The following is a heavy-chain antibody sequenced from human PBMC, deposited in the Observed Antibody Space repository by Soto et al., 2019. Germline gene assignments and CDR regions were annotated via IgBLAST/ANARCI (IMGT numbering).Heavy chain of an antibody. Sequence: QVQLVQSGAEVKKPGSSVKVSCKASGGTFSSYAISWVRQAPGQGLEWMGGIIPIFGTANYEQKFQGRVTITADESTSTAYMELSSLRAEDTAVYYCASDSGGTTVACGMDVWGEWTTVTVSS. V-gene: IGHV1-69*01. CDR3: ASDSGGTTVACGMDV. CDR2: IIPIFGTA. D-gene: IGHD4-17*01. J-gene: IGHJ6*04. CDR1: GGTFSSYA.